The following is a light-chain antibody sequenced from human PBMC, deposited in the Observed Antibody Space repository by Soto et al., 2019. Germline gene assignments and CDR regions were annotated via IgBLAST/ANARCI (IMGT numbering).Light chain of an antibody. CDR2: QDS. Sequence: SSELTQPPSVSVSPGQTAXITCSGDKLGDKYACWYQQKPGQSPVLVIYQDSKRPSGIPERFFGSNSGNTATLTISGTQAMDEADYYCQAWDSSTVVFGGGTKLTVL. CDR1: KLGDKY. V-gene: IGLV3-1*01. J-gene: IGLJ2*01. CDR3: QAWDSSTVV.